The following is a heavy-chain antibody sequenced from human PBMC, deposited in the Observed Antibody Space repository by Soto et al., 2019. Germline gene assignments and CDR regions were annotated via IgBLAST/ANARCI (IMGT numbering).Heavy chain of an antibody. J-gene: IGHJ4*02. V-gene: IGHV1-18*01. Sequence: QVQLVQSGAEVREPGASVKVSCKASGYTFTNYGVSWVRQAPGQGLEWMGWIGGYKGNTNDAQKLQGRVTWSTETSTSTAYMGLRSLRSDDTAVYYCAPHTLDTGMPSGYWGQGTLVTVSS. CDR1: GYTFTNYG. CDR3: APHTLDTGMPSGY. CDR2: IGGYKGNT. D-gene: IGHD5-18*01.